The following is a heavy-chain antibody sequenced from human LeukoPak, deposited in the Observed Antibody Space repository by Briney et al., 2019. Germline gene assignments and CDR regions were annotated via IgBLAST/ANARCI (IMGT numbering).Heavy chain of an antibody. Sequence: ASVKVSCKASGGTFSSYAISWVRQAPGQGLEWMGWISAYNGNTNYAQKLQGRVTMTTDTSTSTAYMELRSLRSDDTAVYYCARDISPPYYYGSGSYSGHFDYWGQGTLVTVSS. CDR2: ISAYNGNT. V-gene: IGHV1-18*01. D-gene: IGHD3-10*01. J-gene: IGHJ4*02. CDR1: GGTFSSYA. CDR3: ARDISPPYYYGSGSYSGHFDY.